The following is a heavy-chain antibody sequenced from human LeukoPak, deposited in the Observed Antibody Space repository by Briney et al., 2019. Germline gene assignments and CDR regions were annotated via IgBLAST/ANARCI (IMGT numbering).Heavy chain of an antibody. CDR2: VKGDGRTT. J-gene: IGHJ4*02. D-gene: IGHD5-24*01. CDR3: AKEMATTTGFDY. Sequence: LPGGSLRLSCAASGLTFSDFWMHWVRQPPGKGLVWVALVKGDGRTTIYADSVKGRFTISRDNAKNTLYLQMNSLRADDSGVYYCAKEMATTTGFDYWGQGTLVTVSS. V-gene: IGHV3-74*01. CDR1: GLTFSDFW.